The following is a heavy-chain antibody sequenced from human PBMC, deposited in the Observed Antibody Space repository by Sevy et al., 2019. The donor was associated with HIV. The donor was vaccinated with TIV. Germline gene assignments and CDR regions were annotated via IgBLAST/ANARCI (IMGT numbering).Heavy chain of an antibody. J-gene: IGHJ3*02. CDR1: GDSVSSNRAA. Sequence: QSQTLSLTCAISGDSVSSNRAAWNWIRQSPSRGLEWLGRTYYRSKWYNDYAVSVKSRITINPDTSKNQFSLQLNSVTPEDTAVYYCARDRRDYVWGSYRYTLSAFDAFDIWGQGTMVTVSS. CDR2: TYYRSKWYN. CDR3: ARDRRDYVWGSYRYTLSAFDAFDI. D-gene: IGHD3-16*02. V-gene: IGHV6-1*01.